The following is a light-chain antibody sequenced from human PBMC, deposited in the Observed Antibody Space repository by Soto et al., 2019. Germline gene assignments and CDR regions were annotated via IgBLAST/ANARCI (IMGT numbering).Light chain of an antibody. V-gene: IGKV1-5*01. CDR3: QHYNSYSEA. J-gene: IGKJ1*01. CDR1: QGVVRW. Sequence: GDRVTITYRASQGVVRWLAWYQQKPGKAPKLLIYDASSLESGVPSRFSGSGAGTEFTLTISSLQPDDFATYYCQHYNSYSEAFGQGTKVDIK. CDR2: DAS.